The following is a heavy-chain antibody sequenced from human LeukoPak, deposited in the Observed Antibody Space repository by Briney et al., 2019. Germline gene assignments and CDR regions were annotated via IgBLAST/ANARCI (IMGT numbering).Heavy chain of an antibody. V-gene: IGHV3-30*04. Sequence: GGSLRLSCAASGFTFSNYSMHWVRQAPGKGLEWVAVISYDGSNKYYADSVKGRFTISRDNSKNTLYLQMNSLRAEDTAVYYCARDGAAAAGTAFPDGMDVWGQGTTVTVSS. CDR3: ARDGAAAAGTAFPDGMDV. CDR2: ISYDGSNK. J-gene: IGHJ6*02. CDR1: GFTFSNYS. D-gene: IGHD6-13*01.